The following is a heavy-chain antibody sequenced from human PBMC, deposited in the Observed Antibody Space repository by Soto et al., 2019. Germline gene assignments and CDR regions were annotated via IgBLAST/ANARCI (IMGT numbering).Heavy chain of an antibody. CDR2: ISHSGST. CDR3: ASRTGTVPY. Sequence: SDTLSLTCAISGGSITSSEWWSWVRQPPGKGLEWVGEISHSGSTNYNPSLKSRVTISLDKSRNQFSLNLNSVTAADTAVYYCASRTGTVPYWGQGTLVTVSS. V-gene: IGHV4-4*02. CDR1: GGSITSSEW. D-gene: IGHD1-7*01. J-gene: IGHJ4*02.